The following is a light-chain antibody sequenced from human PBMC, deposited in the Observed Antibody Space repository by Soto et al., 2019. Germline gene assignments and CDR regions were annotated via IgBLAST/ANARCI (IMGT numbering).Light chain of an antibody. CDR1: SSDVGAYNY. CDR3: CSYAGSYSGV. J-gene: IGLJ3*02. Sequence: QPRSVSGPPGQSVTISCTGTSSDVGAYNYVSWYQHHPGKAPKVMIYDVSERPSGVPDRFSGSKSDNKASLTISGLQAEDEADYYCCSYAGSYSGVFGGGTKLTVL. CDR2: DVS. V-gene: IGLV2-11*01.